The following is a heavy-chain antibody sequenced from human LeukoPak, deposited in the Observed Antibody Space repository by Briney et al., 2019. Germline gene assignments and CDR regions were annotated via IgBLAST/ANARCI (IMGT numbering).Heavy chain of an antibody. CDR3: ARDLVTVTKGLDI. D-gene: IGHD4-17*01. Sequence: SETLSLTCAVSDDSFSSHYWTWIRQPPGKGLEWIGYISYIGSTNYNPSLKSRVTISIDTSKNQFSLKLTSVTAADTAVYYCARDLVTVTKGLDIWGQGTMVSVSS. CDR1: DDSFSSHY. J-gene: IGHJ3*02. V-gene: IGHV4-59*11. CDR2: ISYIGST.